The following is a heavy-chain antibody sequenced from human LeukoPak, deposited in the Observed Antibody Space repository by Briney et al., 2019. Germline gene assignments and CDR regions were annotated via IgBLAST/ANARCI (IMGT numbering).Heavy chain of an antibody. J-gene: IGHJ4*02. V-gene: IGHV4-38-2*02. CDR3: ARHSGSYPLDY. Sequence: PSETLSLTCTVSGYSISSGYYWGWIRQPPGKGLEWIGYIYHSGITYYNSSFKSRDTISVDTTKNQFSLKLSSVTAAVTAVYYCARHSGSYPLDYWGQGTLVTVSS. CDR1: GYSISSGYY. D-gene: IGHD1-26*01. CDR2: IYHSGIT.